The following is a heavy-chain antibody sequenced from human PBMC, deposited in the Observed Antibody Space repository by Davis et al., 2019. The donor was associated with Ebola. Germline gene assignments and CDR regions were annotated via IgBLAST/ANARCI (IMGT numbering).Heavy chain of an antibody. CDR3: VKDSSLRYFDWLFHY. D-gene: IGHD3-9*01. CDR2: IKQDGSEK. V-gene: IGHV3-7*01. Sequence: GGSLRLSCAASGFTFSSYWMSWVRQAPGKGLEWVANIKQDGSEKYYVDSVKGRFTISRDNAKNSLYLQMSSLRAEDTAVYYCVKDSSLRYFDWLFHYWGQGTLVTVSS. J-gene: IGHJ4*02. CDR1: GFTFSSYW.